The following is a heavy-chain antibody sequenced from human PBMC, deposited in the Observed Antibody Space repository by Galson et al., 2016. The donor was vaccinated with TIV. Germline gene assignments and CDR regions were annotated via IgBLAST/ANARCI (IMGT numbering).Heavy chain of an antibody. CDR2: ISATGSTI. CDR1: GFTINTYS. V-gene: IGHV3-48*04. D-gene: IGHD4-17*01. J-gene: IGHJ4*02. Sequence: SLRLSCAASGFTINTYSMDWVRQAPGKGLEWISHISATGSTIYHADSVKGRFTISRDNAKNSLYLQMSSLRAEDTAVYYCARLNYGDYGSFEFWGQGTLVTVSS. CDR3: ARLNYGDYGSFEF.